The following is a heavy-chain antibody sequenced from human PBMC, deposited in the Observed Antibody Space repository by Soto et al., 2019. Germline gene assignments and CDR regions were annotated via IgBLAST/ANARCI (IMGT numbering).Heavy chain of an antibody. CDR3: ARFPVPAAILDAFDI. CDR2: IYYSGST. CDR1: GGSISSGDYY. D-gene: IGHD2-2*02. Sequence: SEPLSLTCTVSGGSISSGDYYWSWIRQPPGKGLEWIGYIYYSGSTYYNPSLKSRVTISVDTSKNQFSLKLSSVTAADTAVYYCARFPVPAAILDAFDIWGQGTMVTVSS. J-gene: IGHJ3*02. V-gene: IGHV4-30-4*01.